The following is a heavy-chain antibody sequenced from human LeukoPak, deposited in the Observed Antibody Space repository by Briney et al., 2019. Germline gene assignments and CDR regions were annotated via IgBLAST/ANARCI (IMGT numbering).Heavy chain of an antibody. D-gene: IGHD3-10*01. V-gene: IGHV3-49*04. CDR2: IRSKAYGGTT. J-gene: IGHJ4*02. Sequence: PGGSLRLSCTASGFTFGDYAMSWVRQAPGKGLEWVGFIRSKAYGGTTEYAASVKGRFTISSDDSKSIAYLQMNSLKTEDTAVYYCTRVAVRGVLDYWGQGTLVTVSS. CDR3: TRVAVRGVLDY. CDR1: GFTFGDYA.